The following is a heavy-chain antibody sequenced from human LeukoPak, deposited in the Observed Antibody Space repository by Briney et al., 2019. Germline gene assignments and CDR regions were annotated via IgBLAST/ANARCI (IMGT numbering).Heavy chain of an antibody. D-gene: IGHD6-19*01. Sequence: PGGSLRLSCAASGFTFSSYDMHWVRQAPGKGLEWVALISNDGSNKYYADSVKGRFTISRDNSKNTLYLQMNSLRAEDTAVYYCAKHSSGIAVAGTVQYWGQGTLVTVSS. CDR3: AKHSSGIAVAGTVQY. J-gene: IGHJ4*02. CDR2: ISNDGSNK. CDR1: GFTFSSYD. V-gene: IGHV3-30*18.